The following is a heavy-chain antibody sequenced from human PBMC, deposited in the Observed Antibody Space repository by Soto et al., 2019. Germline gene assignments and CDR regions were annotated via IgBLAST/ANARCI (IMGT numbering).Heavy chain of an antibody. CDR2: TSYDGSTK. V-gene: IGHV3-30-3*01. D-gene: IGHD4-17*01. J-gene: IGHJ2*01. CDR3: AKDGRFDYGFWYFGL. CDR1: GFTFSRYT. Sequence: QVQLVESGGGVVQPGRSLRLSCAASGFTFSRYTMHWVRQAPGKGLEWVAVTSYDGSTKYYADSVQGRFTISRDNNTHALFLQVNSLRTEETAVYYCAKDGRFDYGFWYFGLWGRGTLVTVSS.